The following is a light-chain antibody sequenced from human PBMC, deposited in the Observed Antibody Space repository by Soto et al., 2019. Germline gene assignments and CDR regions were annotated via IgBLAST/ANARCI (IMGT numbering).Light chain of an antibody. CDR3: SSYTSSSTLM. CDR2: DVS. Sequence: QSAVTQPASVSGSPGRSITMSCTGTSSDVGGYNYVSWYQQHPGKAPKLMIYDVSNRPSGVSNRFSGSKSGNTASLTISGLQAEDEADYYCSSYTSSSTLMFGGGTKLTVL. CDR1: SSDVGGYNY. V-gene: IGLV2-14*01. J-gene: IGLJ3*02.